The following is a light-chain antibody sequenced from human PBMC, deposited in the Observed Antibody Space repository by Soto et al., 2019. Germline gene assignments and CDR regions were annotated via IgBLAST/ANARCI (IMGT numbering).Light chain of an antibody. CDR1: SSNIGSSS. Sequence: QLVLTQSPSASGTPGQRVTISCSGSSSNIGSSSVNWYQQLPGTAPNLLIYNNNQWPSGVPDRFSGSKSGTSASLAISGLQSEDEADYYCAAWDVSLNGLYVFGTGTKLTVL. J-gene: IGLJ1*01. CDR2: NNN. V-gene: IGLV1-44*01. CDR3: AAWDVSLNGLYV.